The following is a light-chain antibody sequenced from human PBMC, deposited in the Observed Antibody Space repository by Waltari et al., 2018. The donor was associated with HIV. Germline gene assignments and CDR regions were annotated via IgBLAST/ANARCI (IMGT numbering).Light chain of an antibody. V-gene: IGKV1-39*01. J-gene: IGKJ2*01. CDR2: EAP. Sequence: IQMTQSPSSQSASVAASVPITCRASQIINNYVNWYQQKPGIAPKPLIYEAPSLQSGVPSRFSGSGFGTDFTLTINTLQPEDFATYYCQQSYTTPHFGQGTKLEI. CDR1: QIINNY. CDR3: QQSYTTPH.